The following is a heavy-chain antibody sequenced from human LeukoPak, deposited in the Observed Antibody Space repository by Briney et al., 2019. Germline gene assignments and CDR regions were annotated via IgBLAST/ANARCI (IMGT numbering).Heavy chain of an antibody. Sequence: SQTLSLTCTVSGGSISSGGYYWSWIRQHPGKGLEWIGYIYYSGSTYYNPSLRSRVTISVDTSKNQFSLKLSSVTAADTAVYYCARVAVLRCIDYWGQGTLVTVSS. D-gene: IGHD4-17*01. CDR3: ARVAVLRCIDY. V-gene: IGHV4-31*03. CDR1: GGSISSGGYY. J-gene: IGHJ4*02. CDR2: IYYSGST.